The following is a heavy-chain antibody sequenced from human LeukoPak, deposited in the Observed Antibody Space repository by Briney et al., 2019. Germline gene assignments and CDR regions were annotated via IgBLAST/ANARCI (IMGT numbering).Heavy chain of an antibody. CDR3: ARDTGLERRSYYFDY. Sequence: ASVKVSCKASGYTFTSYYMHWVRQAPGQGLEWMGIINPSGGSTSYAQKFQGRVTMTRDMSTSTVYMELSSLRSEDTAVYYCARDTGLERRSYYFDYWGQGTLVTVSS. CDR1: GYTFTSYY. V-gene: IGHV1-46*01. J-gene: IGHJ4*02. CDR2: INPSGGST. D-gene: IGHD1-1*01.